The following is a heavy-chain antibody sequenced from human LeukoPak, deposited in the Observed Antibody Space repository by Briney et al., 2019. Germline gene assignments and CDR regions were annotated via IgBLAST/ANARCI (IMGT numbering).Heavy chain of an antibody. V-gene: IGHV4-59*01. CDR2: IYYSGST. CDR3: ARDMVAAGNWFDP. Sequence: SETLSLTCTVSGGSISSYYWSWIRQPPGKGLEWIGYIYYSGSTNYNPSLKSRVTISVDTSKNQFSLKLSSVTAADTAVYYCARDMVAAGNWFDPWGQGTLVTVSS. D-gene: IGHD2-15*01. J-gene: IGHJ5*02. CDR1: GGSISSYY.